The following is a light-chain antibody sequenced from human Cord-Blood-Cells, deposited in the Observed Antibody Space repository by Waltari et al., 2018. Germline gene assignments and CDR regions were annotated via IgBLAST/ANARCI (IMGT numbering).Light chain of an antibody. CDR1: SSDVGSYNL. J-gene: IGLJ1*01. CDR2: EGS. Sequence: QSALTQPASVSGSPGQSITISCTGTSSDVGSYNLVSWYQQHPGKAPKLMIYEGSKRPSGVSKRLSGSKSGNTASLTSSGLQAEDEADYYCCSYAGSSTLYVFGTGTKVTVL. CDR3: CSYAGSSTLYV. V-gene: IGLV2-23*01.